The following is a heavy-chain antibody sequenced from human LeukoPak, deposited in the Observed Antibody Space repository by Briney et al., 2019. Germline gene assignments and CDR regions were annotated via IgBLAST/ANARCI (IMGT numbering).Heavy chain of an antibody. Sequence: GGSVKVSCKASGYTFTSYGISWVRQAPGQGVEGMGWISDYNGNKNYAQKLQGRDNMTTDTSTSTAYMELRSLRSDATAVYYCARAWSNWFDLWGQGTLVTVSS. J-gene: IGHJ5*02. CDR1: GYTFTSYG. CDR2: ISDYNGNK. V-gene: IGHV1-18*01. D-gene: IGHD1-1*01. CDR3: ARAWSNWFDL.